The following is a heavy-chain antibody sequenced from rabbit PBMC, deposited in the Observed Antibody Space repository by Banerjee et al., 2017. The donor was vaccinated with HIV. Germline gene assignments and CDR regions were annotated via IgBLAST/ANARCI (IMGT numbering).Heavy chain of an antibody. CDR1: GFSFSSGYD. D-gene: IGHD4-1*01. J-gene: IGHJ3*01. V-gene: IGHV1S45*01. Sequence: QEQLEESGGGLVQPEGSLTLTCTASGFSFSSGYDMCWVRQAPGKGLEWIACIDTGSSGRTYYASWAKGRFTISKTSSTTVTLQMTSLTAADTATYFCARDLAGVIGWNFGLWGQGTLVTVS. CDR2: IDTGSSGRT. CDR3: ARDLAGVIGWNFGL.